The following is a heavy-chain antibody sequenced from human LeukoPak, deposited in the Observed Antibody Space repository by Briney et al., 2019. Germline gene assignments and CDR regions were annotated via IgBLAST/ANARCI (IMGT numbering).Heavy chain of an antibody. CDR2: IYYSGST. J-gene: IGHJ6*02. D-gene: IGHD1-1*01. Sequence: SETLSLTCTASGGSISSYYWSWIRQPPGKGLEWIGYIYYSGSTNYNPSLKSRVTISVDTSKNQFSLKLSSVTAADTAVYYCARHWGTIGTIYYYGMDVWGQGTTVTVSS. CDR3: ARHWGTIGTIYYYGMDV. CDR1: GGSISSYY. V-gene: IGHV4-59*08.